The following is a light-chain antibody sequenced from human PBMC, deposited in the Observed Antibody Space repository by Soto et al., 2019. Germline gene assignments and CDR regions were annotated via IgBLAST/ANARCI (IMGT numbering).Light chain of an antibody. Sequence: QSVLTHPRSLSGSPGQSVTISCSGATNYVSWYQQHPGKAPKLMIYDVTKRPSGVPDRFSGSKSGSTASLTISGLQAEDEADYYCCSFAGSYTSYVFGTGTKVTVL. CDR3: CSFAGSYTSYV. V-gene: IGLV2-11*01. CDR1: TNY. J-gene: IGLJ1*01. CDR2: DVT.